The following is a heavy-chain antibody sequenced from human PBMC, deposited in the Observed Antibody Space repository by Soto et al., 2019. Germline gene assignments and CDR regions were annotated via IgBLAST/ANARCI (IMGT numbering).Heavy chain of an antibody. Sequence: KPSETLSLTCTFSCGSFKSGSYSWSWIRKPPGKGLEWIGYVYHTGRTSYNPSLKSRVSISMDTSKNQFSLNLASVTAADTAVYFCARDFAYFDSWGQGTLVTVSS. CDR2: VYHTGRT. CDR3: ARDFAYFDS. D-gene: IGHD3-3*01. V-gene: IGHV4-61*01. J-gene: IGHJ4*02. CDR1: CGSFKSGSYS.